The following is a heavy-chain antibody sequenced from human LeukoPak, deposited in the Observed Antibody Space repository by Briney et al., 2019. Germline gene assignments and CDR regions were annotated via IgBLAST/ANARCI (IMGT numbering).Heavy chain of an antibody. CDR3: TRDFSSMWYGTTDY. CDR2: IRSKAYGGTT. D-gene: IGHD6-13*01. CDR1: GFTFGDYA. J-gene: IGHJ4*02. V-gene: IGHV3-49*01. Sequence: GGSLRLSCTASGFTFGDYAMSWFRQAPGKGLEWIGFIRSKAYGGTTEYTASVKGRFTISRDDSKSIAYLQMNSLKTEDTAVYYCTRDFSSMWYGTTDYWGQGTLVTVSS.